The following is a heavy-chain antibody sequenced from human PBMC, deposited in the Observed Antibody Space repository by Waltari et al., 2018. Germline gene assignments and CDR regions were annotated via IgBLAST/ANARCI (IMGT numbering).Heavy chain of an antibody. J-gene: IGHJ3*01. V-gene: IGHV1-69-2*01. CDR2: VDPEDGET. D-gene: IGHD6-19*01. Sequence: EVQLLQSGAELKEPGTTVRISCKVSGYTFSDYYIHWVQQAPGKGLRWMGLVDPEDGETNYADNFQGRVTISADTSTDTAFMELSSLRSEDTAVFYCATALGDSSSASRPFDFWGQGTMITVSS. CDR1: GYTFSDYY. CDR3: ATALGDSSSASRPFDF.